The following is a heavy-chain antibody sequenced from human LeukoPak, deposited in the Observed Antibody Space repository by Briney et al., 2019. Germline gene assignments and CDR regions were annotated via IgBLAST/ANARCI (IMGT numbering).Heavy chain of an antibody. CDR3: ARGYGDYEDAFDI. D-gene: IGHD4-17*01. CDR1: GGSISSYY. CDR2: IYYSGST. Sequence: SETLSLTCTVSGGSISSYYWSWIRQPPGKGLEWIGYIYYSGSTNYNPSLKSRVTISEDTSKNQFSLKLSSVTAADTAVYYCARGYGDYEDAFDIWGQGTMVTVSS. V-gene: IGHV4-59*01. J-gene: IGHJ3*02.